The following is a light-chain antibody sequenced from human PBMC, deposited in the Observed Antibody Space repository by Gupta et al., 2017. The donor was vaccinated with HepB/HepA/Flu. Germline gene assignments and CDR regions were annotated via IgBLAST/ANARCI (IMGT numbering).Light chain of an antibody. CDR3: QLYGSSPLYT. Sequence: EIVLTQSPGTLSLSPGERATLSCRVSQSVSSSYLACYQHKPVQAPRLLISDASSRAAGLPARFSGSGSGTEFTLTISRLEPEDFAVYFCQLYGSSPLYTFGQGTHLEIK. CDR2: DAS. CDR1: QSVSSSY. V-gene: IGKV3-20*01. J-gene: IGKJ2*01.